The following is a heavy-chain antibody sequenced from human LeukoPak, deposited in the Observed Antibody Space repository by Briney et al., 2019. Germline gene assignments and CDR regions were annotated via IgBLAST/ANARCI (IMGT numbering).Heavy chain of an antibody. V-gene: IGHV3-23*01. J-gene: IGHJ4*02. Sequence: GGSLRLSCAASGFTFSSYAMSWVRQAPGKGLEWVSAISGSGGSTYYADSVKGRFTISRDNSKNTLYLQMNSLRAEDTAVYYCAKERKGNIAVAGTLNYWGQGTLVTVSS. D-gene: IGHD6-19*01. CDR1: GFTFSSYA. CDR3: AKERKGNIAVAGTLNY. CDR2: ISGSGGST.